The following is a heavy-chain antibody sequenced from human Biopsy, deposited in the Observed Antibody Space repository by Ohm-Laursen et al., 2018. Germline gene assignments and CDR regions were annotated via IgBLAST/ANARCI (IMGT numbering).Heavy chain of an antibody. CDR3: ARGQDSSYLAYGMDV. V-gene: IGHV4-59*11. Sequence: SDTLSLTCTVSGGSISSHYWSWIRQPPGKGLEWIGYIYNRGSTKYNSSLKSRVTISVDTSKNQFSLTVWSVTAADTAMYYCARGQDSSYLAYGMDVWGQGTTVTVSS. D-gene: IGHD6-19*01. CDR1: GGSISSHY. J-gene: IGHJ6*02. CDR2: IYNRGST.